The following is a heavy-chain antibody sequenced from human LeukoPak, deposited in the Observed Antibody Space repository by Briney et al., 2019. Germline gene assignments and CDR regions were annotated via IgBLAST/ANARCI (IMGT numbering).Heavy chain of an antibody. CDR1: GFTFSSYW. CDR2: IKQDGSEK. V-gene: IGHV3-7*01. CDR3: VSEPSWFDP. J-gene: IGHJ5*02. Sequence: GGSLRLSWAASGFTFSSYWMSWVRQAPGKGLEWVANIKQDGSEKYYVDSVKGRFTISRDNAKNSLYLQMNSLSAEDTAVYYCVSEPSWFDPWGQGTLVTVSS.